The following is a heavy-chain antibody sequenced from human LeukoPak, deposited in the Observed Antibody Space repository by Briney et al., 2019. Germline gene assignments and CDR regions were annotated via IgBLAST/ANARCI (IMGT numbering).Heavy chain of an antibody. V-gene: IGHV1-69*13. Sequence: SVKVSCKASGGTFSSYAISWVRQAPGQGLVWMGGIIPIFGTANYAQKFQGRVTITADESTSTAYMELSSLRSEDTAVYYCARVTVGSGSYYGPPPYYYYMDVWGKGTTVTISS. J-gene: IGHJ6*03. CDR1: GGTFSSYA. CDR2: IIPIFGTA. D-gene: IGHD3-10*01. CDR3: ARVTVGSGSYYGPPPYYYYMDV.